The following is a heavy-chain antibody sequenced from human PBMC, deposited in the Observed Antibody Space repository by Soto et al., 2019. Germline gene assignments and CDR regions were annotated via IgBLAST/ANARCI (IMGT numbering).Heavy chain of an antibody. CDR1: GGSFSGYY. CDR2: INHSGST. Sequence: SETLSLTCAVYGGSFSGYYWSWIRQPPGKGLEWIGEINHSGSTNYNPSLRSRVTISVDTSKNQFSMKLSSVTAADTAVYYCARGWNSSSSKGRDYWGQGTLVTVSS. J-gene: IGHJ4*02. V-gene: IGHV4-34*01. CDR3: ARGWNSSSSKGRDY. D-gene: IGHD6-6*01.